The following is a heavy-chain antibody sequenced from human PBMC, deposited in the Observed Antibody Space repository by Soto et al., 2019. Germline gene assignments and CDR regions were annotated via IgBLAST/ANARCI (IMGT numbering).Heavy chain of an antibody. J-gene: IGHJ4*02. CDR1: GGSISSYY. CDR2: IYYSGST. V-gene: IGHV4-59*01. D-gene: IGHD4-17*01. CDR3: ARFTTTVSFDY. Sequence: PSETLSLTCTVSGGSISSYYWSWIRQPPGKGLEWIGYIYYSGSTNYNPSLKSRVTISVDTSKSQFSLKLSSVTAADTAVYYCARFTTTVSFDYWGQGTLVTVSS.